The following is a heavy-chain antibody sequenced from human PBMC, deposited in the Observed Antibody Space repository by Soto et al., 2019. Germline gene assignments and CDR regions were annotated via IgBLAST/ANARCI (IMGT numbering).Heavy chain of an antibody. CDR1: GYTFTGYY. CDR2: INPNSGGT. J-gene: IGHJ6*02. CDR3: ARENGSDFWSGYSYGMDV. D-gene: IGHD3-3*01. Sequence: ASVKVSCKASGYTFTGYYMHWMRQAPGQGLEWMGWINPNSGGTNYAQKFQGWVTMTRDTSISTAYMELSRLRSDDTAVYYCARENGSDFWSGYSYGMDVWGQGTTVTVSS. V-gene: IGHV1-2*04.